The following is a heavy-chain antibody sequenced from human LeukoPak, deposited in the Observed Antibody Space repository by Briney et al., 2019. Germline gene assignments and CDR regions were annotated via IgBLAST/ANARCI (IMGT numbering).Heavy chain of an antibody. V-gene: IGHV1-69*01. CDR1: GGTFSSYA. J-gene: IGHJ6*03. CDR3: ASVNCGGDCYSDYYYYMDV. CDR2: IIPIFGTA. D-gene: IGHD2-21*02. Sequence: EASVKVSCKASGGTFSSYAISWVRQAPGQGLEWMGGIIPIFGTANYAQKFQGRVTITADESTSTAYMELSSLRSEDTAVYYCASVNCGGDCYSDYYYYMDVWGKGTTVTISS.